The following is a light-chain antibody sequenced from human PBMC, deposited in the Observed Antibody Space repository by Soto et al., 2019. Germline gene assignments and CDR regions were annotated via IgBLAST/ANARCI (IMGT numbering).Light chain of an antibody. Sequence: QSVLAQPPSISAAPGQKVTISCSGSSSNIGGNYVSWYQHVPRTVPKLLIYDNYKRASGSPDRFSASKSGTSATLGITGLQTGDEADYYCGTWDSSLDTVVFGGGTKVTVL. CDR1: SSNIGGNY. CDR3: GTWDSSLDTVV. J-gene: IGLJ2*01. V-gene: IGLV1-51*01. CDR2: DNY.